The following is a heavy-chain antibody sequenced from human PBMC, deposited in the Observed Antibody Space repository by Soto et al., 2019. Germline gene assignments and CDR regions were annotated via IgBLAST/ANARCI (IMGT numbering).Heavy chain of an antibody. D-gene: IGHD5-12*01. Sequence: SETLSLTCTVSGGSVSSGSYYWSWIRQPPGKGLEWIGYIYYSGSTNYNPSLKSRVTISVDTSKNQFSLKLSSVTAAETAVYSCAKSREMATIDYRGQGTLVIVSA. V-gene: IGHV4-61*01. CDR2: IYYSGST. J-gene: IGHJ4*02. CDR3: AKSREMATIDY. CDR1: GGSVSSGSYY.